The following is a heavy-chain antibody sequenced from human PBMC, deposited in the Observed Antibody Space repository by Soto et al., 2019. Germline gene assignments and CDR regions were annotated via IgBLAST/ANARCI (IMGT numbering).Heavy chain of an antibody. J-gene: IGHJ4*02. V-gene: IGHV3-53*01. CDR2: IYSGGST. CDR3: ARGFNRLDY. CDR1: GFTFSSYW. D-gene: IGHD4-17*01. Sequence: GGSLRLSCAASGFTFSSYWMNWVRQAPGKGLEWVSVIYSGGSTYYADSVKGRFTISRDNSKNTLHLQMNSLRAEDTAAYYCARGFNRLDYWGQGTLVTVSS.